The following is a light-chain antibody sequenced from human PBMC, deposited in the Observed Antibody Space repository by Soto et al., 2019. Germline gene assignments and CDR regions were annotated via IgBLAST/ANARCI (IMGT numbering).Light chain of an antibody. CDR2: DAS. CDR1: QSVSSY. V-gene: IGKV3-11*01. J-gene: IGKJ5*01. CDR3: QQRSNWPPIT. Sequence: EIVLTQSPATLSLSPGERATLSCRASQSVSSYLAWYQQKPGQAPRLLIYDASNRATGIPARFSGSGSGTDFTLTISSLEPEDFEVYYCQQRSNWPPITGGQGTRLEIK.